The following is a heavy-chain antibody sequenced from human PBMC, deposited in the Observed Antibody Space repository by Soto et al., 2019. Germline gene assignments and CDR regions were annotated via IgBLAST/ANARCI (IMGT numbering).Heavy chain of an antibody. V-gene: IGHV3-64*01. J-gene: IGHJ4*02. D-gene: IGHD5-18*01. Sequence: GGSLRLSCAASGFTFSSYAMHWVRQAPGKGLEYVSVISSNGGSTDYANSVKGRFTISRDNSKNTLYLQMGSLRAEDMAVYYCARGYGYYFDYWGQGTLVTVSS. CDR1: GFTFSSYA. CDR3: ARGYGYYFDY. CDR2: ISSNGGST.